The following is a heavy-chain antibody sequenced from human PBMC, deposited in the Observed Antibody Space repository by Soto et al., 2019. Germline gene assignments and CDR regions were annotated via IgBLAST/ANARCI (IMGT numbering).Heavy chain of an antibody. CDR2: INPRGGST. V-gene: IGHV1-46*02. CDR1: GYTLNTYY. CDR3: ARGGGFSPYYYNLDV. Sequence: ASVKVSCKASGYTLNTYYMHWVRQAPGQGPEWMGNINPRGGSTTYAQNFQDRVTMTRDTSSSTVYMELSSLRSEDTAVYYCARGGGFSPYYYNLDVWGQGTTVTVSS. J-gene: IGHJ6*02. D-gene: IGHD2-15*01.